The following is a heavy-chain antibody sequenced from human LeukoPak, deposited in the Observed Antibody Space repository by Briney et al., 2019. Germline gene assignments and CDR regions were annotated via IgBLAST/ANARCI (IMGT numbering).Heavy chain of an antibody. Sequence: GGSLRLSCAASGFTFSGSAIHWVRQASGRGLEWVGRIRSKANSYATAYVASVKGRFTISRDDSKNRAYLQMDSLRTEDTAVYYCTGIAAAGDHDYWGQGTLVTVSS. CDR3: TGIAAAGDHDY. V-gene: IGHV3-73*01. D-gene: IGHD6-13*01. CDR2: IRSKANSYAT. CDR1: GFTFSGSA. J-gene: IGHJ4*02.